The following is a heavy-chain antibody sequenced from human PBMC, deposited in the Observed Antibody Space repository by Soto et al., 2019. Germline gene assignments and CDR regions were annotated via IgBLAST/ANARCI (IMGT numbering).Heavy chain of an antibody. J-gene: IGHJ4*02. D-gene: IGHD1-1*01. CDR1: GFSLTSRPMG. CDR2: IYWDDDK. Sequence: QITLKESGPTRVKPTQTLTLTCTFSGFSLTSRPMGVGWIRQPPGKALEWLVFIYWDDDKRYSPSLKSRLTSTKDTCGTXVVLTMTKMDPVDTATYYCAHRLSGYNWNGGFFDYWGQGALVTVSS. CDR3: AHRLSGYNWNGGFFDY. V-gene: IGHV2-5*02.